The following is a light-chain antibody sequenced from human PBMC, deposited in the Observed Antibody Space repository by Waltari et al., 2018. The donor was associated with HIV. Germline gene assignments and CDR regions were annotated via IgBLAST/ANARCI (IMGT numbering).Light chain of an antibody. CDR3: QQYNSGST. Sequence: IQMTQSPSTLSASVGDRVTITCRAIQSINSWLAWYQQKPWKAPKLLIYKASDLESGVPSRFSGTRSGTEFTLTISSLQPDDFATYYCQQYNSGSTFGQGTKVEIK. CDR1: QSINSW. J-gene: IGKJ1*01. CDR2: KAS. V-gene: IGKV1-5*03.